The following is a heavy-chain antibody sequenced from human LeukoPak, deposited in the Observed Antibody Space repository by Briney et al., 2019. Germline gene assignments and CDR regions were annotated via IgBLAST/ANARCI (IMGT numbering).Heavy chain of an antibody. Sequence: GGSLRLSCAASGFTFSSYAMHWVRQAPGKGLEWVAVISYDGSNKYYADSVKGRFTISRDNSKNTLYLQMNSLRAEDTAVYYCARDGQQLVPDYWGQGTLVTVSS. V-gene: IGHV3-30-3*01. CDR2: ISYDGSNK. J-gene: IGHJ4*02. D-gene: IGHD6-13*01. CDR3: ARDGQQLVPDY. CDR1: GFTFSSYA.